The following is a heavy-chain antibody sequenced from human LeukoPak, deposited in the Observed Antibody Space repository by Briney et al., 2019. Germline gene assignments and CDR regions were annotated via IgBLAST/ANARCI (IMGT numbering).Heavy chain of an antibody. CDR1: GFTFSSYS. Sequence: GGSLRLSCAASGFTFSSYSMNWVRQAPGKGLEWVSYISSSSSTIYYADSVKGRFTISRDNSKNTLFLQMNSLRAEDTAVYYCVKEVVATIPPLWGQGTLVTVSS. V-gene: IGHV3-48*01. J-gene: IGHJ4*02. D-gene: IGHD5-12*01. CDR2: ISSSSSTI. CDR3: VKEVVATIPPL.